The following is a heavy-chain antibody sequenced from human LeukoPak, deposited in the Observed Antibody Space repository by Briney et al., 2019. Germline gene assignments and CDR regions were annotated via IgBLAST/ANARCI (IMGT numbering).Heavy chain of an antibody. J-gene: IGHJ5*02. CDR3: AGSRARLLWFGALPEGGWFDP. Sequence: GASVKVSCKASGYTFTGYYMHWVRQAPGQGLEWMGWINPNSGGTNYAQKFQGRVTMTRDTSISTAYMELSRLRSDDTAVYYCAGSRARLLWFGALPEGGWFDPWGQGTLVTVSS. V-gene: IGHV1-2*02. CDR2: INPNSGGT. D-gene: IGHD3-10*01. CDR1: GYTFTGYY.